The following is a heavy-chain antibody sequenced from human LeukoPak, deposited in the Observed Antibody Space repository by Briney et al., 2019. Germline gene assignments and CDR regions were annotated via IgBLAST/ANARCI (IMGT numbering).Heavy chain of an antibody. Sequence: ASVKVSCKASGYTFTGYYMHWVRQAPGQGLEWMGWINPNSGGTNYAQKFQGRVTMTRDTSISTAYMELSRLRSDDTAVYYCARASGDESWFDPWGQGTLVTVSS. V-gene: IGHV1-2*02. J-gene: IGHJ5*02. D-gene: IGHD2-21*01. CDR2: INPNSGGT. CDR1: GYTFTGYY. CDR3: ARASGDESWFDP.